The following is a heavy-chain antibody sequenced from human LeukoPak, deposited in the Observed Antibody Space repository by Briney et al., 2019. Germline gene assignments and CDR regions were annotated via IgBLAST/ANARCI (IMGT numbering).Heavy chain of an antibody. CDR2: ISGDGSGT. Sequence: GGSLRLSRAASGFTFSSYWMHWVRQAPGKGLVWVSRISGDGSGTNYVDSVKGRFTISRDNAKNTLYLQMNSLRAEDTAVYYCARSIVGAALDSWGQGTLVTVSS. D-gene: IGHD1-26*01. V-gene: IGHV3-74*01. CDR1: GFTFSSYW. J-gene: IGHJ4*02. CDR3: ARSIVGAALDS.